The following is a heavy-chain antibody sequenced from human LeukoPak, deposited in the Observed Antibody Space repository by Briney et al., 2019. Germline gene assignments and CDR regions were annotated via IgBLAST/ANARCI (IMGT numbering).Heavy chain of an antibody. J-gene: IGHJ4*02. CDR3: VKDVGGSYAFDY. CDR1: GFTFSTYW. D-gene: IGHD1-26*01. V-gene: IGHV3-64D*09. CDR2: INDNGGRT. Sequence: PGGSLRLSCAASGFTFSTYWMHWVRQAPGKGLEYVSGINDNGGRTHYRDSVKGRFSISRDNSKHTLHLQMSTLRAEDTALYYCVKDVGGSYAFDYWGQGILVTVAS.